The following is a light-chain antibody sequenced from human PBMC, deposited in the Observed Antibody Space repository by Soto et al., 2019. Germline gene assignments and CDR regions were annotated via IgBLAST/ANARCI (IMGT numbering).Light chain of an antibody. J-gene: IGKJ4*01. V-gene: IGKV1-39*01. Sequence: DIQMTQSPSSLSASVGDIVTITFRASQSISSYLNWYQQRPGKAPKLLIYAASSLQSGVPSRFSGSGSGTDFTLTISSLQPEDFAAYYCQQSYSTPQELTFGGGTKVDI. CDR3: QQSYSTPQELT. CDR1: QSISSY. CDR2: AAS.